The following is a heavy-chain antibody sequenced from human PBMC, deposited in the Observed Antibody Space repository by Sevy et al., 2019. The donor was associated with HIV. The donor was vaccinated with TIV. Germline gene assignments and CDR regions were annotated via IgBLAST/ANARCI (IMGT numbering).Heavy chain of an antibody. CDR2: IYSSGST. J-gene: IGHJ4*02. CDR3: SRVGLARYFFDS. Sequence: SESLSLTCTVSGGSISSYYWSWIRQPPGKGLEWVGYIYSSGSTNYNPSLKSRVTISVDTSKNQFSLKLSSVTPADTDVYYCSRVGLARYFFDSWGQGNLVTVSS. CDR1: GGSISSYY. V-gene: IGHV4-59*13.